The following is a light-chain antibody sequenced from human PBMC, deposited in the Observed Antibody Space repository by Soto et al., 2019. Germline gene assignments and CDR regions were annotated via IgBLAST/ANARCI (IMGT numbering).Light chain of an antibody. Sequence: DIQMTQSPSSLSASVGDRVTITCRASQSISSYLNWYQQKPGKAPKLLIYAASSLQSGVPSRFSGSGSGTEFTLTISNLQPEDFATYYCQQSYSTSPTFGQGTKLEIK. CDR3: QQSYSTSPT. CDR1: QSISSY. CDR2: AAS. V-gene: IGKV1-39*01. J-gene: IGKJ2*01.